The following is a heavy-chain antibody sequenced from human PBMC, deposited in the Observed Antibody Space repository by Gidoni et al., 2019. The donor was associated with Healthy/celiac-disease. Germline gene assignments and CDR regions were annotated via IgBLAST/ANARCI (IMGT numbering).Heavy chain of an antibody. D-gene: IGHD2-21*02. V-gene: IGHV3-23*01. CDR3: AKIGLRPPAIFDY. CDR2: ISGSGGST. J-gene: IGHJ4*02. Sequence: EVQLFASGGGLVQPGGSLRLSCSASVFTFSSYAISWVRQAPGKGLEWVSAISGSGGSTYYADSVKGRFTISRDNSKNTLYLQMNSMRAEDTAVYYCAKIGLRPPAIFDYWGQGTLVTVSS. CDR1: VFTFSSYA.